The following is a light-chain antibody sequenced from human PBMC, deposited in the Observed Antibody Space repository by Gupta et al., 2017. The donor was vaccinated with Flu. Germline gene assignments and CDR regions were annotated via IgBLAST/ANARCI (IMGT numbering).Light chain of an antibody. V-gene: IGKV4-1*01. Sequence: DIVMTQSPDSLAVSLGERATINCKSSQSVLYSSNNKNYLAWYQQKPGQPPKLLFYWASTRESGVPDRFSGSGSGTDLTLTISSLQAEDVALYYCQQHYSIPFTFGPGTKVDIK. CDR2: WAS. CDR1: QSVLYSSNNKNY. J-gene: IGKJ3*01. CDR3: QQHYSIPFT.